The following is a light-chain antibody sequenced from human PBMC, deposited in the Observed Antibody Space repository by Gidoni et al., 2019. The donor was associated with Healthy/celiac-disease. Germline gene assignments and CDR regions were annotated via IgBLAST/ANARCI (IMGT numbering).Light chain of an antibody. CDR1: QSISSY. CDR3: QQSYSTPHT. J-gene: IGKJ1*01. V-gene: IGKV1-39*01. Sequence: DIQMTQSPSSLSASVGDRVTITCRASQSISSYLNWYQQKPGKAPKLLIYAASSLESGVPSRFSGSGCGTDSALNISSMQPGDFATYYCQQSYSTPHTFGQGTKVEIK. CDR2: AAS.